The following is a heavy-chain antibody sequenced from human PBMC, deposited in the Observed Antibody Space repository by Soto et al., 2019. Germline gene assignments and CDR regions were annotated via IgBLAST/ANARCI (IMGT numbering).Heavy chain of an antibody. CDR1: GYIFTNFY. J-gene: IGHJ4*02. CDR2: ITPNGGST. D-gene: IGHD6-6*01. CDR3: TRGLASGDY. V-gene: IGHV1-46*03. Sequence: QVQLVQPGAEVKKPGASVKFSCKASGYIFTNFYIHWVRQAPGQGLEWIGIITPNGGSTNYAQNFQGRVTMTRATSTSTVYMDLSSLRSEDTAVYYCTRGLASGDYWGQGNLITVSS.